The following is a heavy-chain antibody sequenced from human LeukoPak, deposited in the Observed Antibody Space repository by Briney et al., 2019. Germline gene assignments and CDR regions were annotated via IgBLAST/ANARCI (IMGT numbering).Heavy chain of an antibody. Sequence: GGSLRLSCEASGFTFSNYSMNWVRQAPGKGLEWVSYIRSSSTTIYYADSVKGRFTISRDNAKNSLYLQMNSLRAEDTAVYYCARESSGYYPNNWFDPWGQGTLVTVSS. V-gene: IGHV3-48*01. CDR3: ARESSGYYPNNWFDP. CDR2: IRSSSTTI. J-gene: IGHJ5*02. D-gene: IGHD5-12*01. CDR1: GFTFSNYS.